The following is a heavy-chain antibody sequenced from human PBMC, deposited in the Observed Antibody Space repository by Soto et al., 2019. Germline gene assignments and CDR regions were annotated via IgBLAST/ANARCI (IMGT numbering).Heavy chain of an antibody. V-gene: IGHV4-59*08. CDR2: IYYSGST. D-gene: IGHD3-10*01. Sequence: SETLSLTCTVSGGSISSYYWSWIRQPPGKGLEWIGYIYYSGSTNYNPSLKSRVTISVDTPKNQFSLKLSSVTAADTAVYYCARHSGDYYGSEGGVFDYWGQGTLVTVSS. J-gene: IGHJ4*02. CDR1: GGSISSYY. CDR3: ARHSGDYYGSEGGVFDY.